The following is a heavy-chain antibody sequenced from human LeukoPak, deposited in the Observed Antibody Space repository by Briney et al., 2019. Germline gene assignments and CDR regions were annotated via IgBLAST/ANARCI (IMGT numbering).Heavy chain of an antibody. CDR1: GGSISSYY. V-gene: IGHV4-59*08. CDR2: IYYSGST. D-gene: IGHD3-10*01. J-gene: IGHJ4*02. CDR3: ARQSVDGSGSYNFDY. Sequence: SETLSLTCTVSGGSISSYYWSWIRQPPGKGLEWIGYIYYSGSTNYNPSLKSRVTISIDTSKNQFSLKLSSVTAADTAVYYCARQSVDGSGSYNFDYWGQGTPVTVSS.